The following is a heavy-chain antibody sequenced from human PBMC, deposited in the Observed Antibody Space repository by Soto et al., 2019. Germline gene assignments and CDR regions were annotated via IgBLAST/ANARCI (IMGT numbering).Heavy chain of an antibody. CDR1: GFPFSSYW. J-gene: IGHJ4*02. D-gene: IGHD6-6*01. CDR3: ARVREYSSFDFDY. CDR2: INSDGSST. Sequence: GGSLRLSCPASGFPFSSYWMHLVRPAPGKGLVWVSRINSDGSSTSYADSVKGRFTISRDNAKNTLYLQMNSLRAEDTAVYYCARVREYSSFDFDYWGQGTLVTVSS. V-gene: IGHV3-74*01.